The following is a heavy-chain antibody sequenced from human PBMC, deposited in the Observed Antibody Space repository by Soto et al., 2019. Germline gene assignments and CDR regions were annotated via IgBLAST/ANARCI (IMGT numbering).Heavy chain of an antibody. D-gene: IGHD5-12*01. Sequence: PGGSLRLSCAASGLTVSSNHMSWVRQAPGKGLEWVSVIYSGGSTYYADSVKGRFTISRDNSKNTLYLQMNSLRAEDTAVYYCARDRGGYDPLPYDYWGQGTLVTVSS. CDR1: GLTVSSNH. J-gene: IGHJ4*02. V-gene: IGHV3-53*01. CDR2: IYSGGST. CDR3: ARDRGGYDPLPYDY.